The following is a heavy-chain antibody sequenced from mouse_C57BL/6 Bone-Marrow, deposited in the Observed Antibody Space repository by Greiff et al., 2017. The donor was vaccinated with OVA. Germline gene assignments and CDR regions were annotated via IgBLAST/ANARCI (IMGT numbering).Heavy chain of an antibody. CDR1: GFTFSSYA. CDR3: ARALWYPAWFAY. Sequence: EVKLMESGGGLVKPGGSLKLSCAASGFTFSSYAMSWVRQTPEKRLEWVATISDGGSYTYYPDNVKGRFTISRDNAKNNLYLQMSHLKSEDTAMYYCARALWYPAWFAYWGQGTLVTVSA. J-gene: IGHJ3*01. D-gene: IGHD2-1*01. CDR2: ISDGGSYT. V-gene: IGHV5-4*03.